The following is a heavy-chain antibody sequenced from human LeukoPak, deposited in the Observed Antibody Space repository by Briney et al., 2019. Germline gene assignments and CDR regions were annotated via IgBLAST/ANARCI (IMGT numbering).Heavy chain of an antibody. CDR2: ISGSGGST. Sequence: GGSLRLSCAASGFTFSSYAMSWVRQAPGKGLEWVSAISGSGGSTYYADSVKGRFTISRDNSKKTLYPQMNSLRAEDTAVYYCAKDQGSVAAAVSWFDPWGQGTLVTVSS. V-gene: IGHV3-23*01. D-gene: IGHD6-13*01. CDR1: GFTFSSYA. CDR3: AKDQGSVAAAVSWFDP. J-gene: IGHJ5*02.